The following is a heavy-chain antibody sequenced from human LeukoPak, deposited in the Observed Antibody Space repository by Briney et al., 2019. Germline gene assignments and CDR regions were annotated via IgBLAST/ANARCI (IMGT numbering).Heavy chain of an antibody. Sequence: SQTLSLTCAISGDSVSSNSAAWNWIRQSPSRGLEWLGRTYYRSKWYNDYAVSVKSRITINPDTSMNQFSLQLNSVTPEDTAVYYCARDGFLPYGSGSYRGMDVWGKGTTVTVSS. J-gene: IGHJ6*04. CDR2: TYYRSKWYN. D-gene: IGHD3-10*01. V-gene: IGHV6-1*01. CDR1: GDSVSSNSAA. CDR3: ARDGFLPYGSGSYRGMDV.